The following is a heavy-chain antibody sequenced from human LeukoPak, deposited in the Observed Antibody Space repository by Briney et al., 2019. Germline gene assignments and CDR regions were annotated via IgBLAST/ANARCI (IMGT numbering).Heavy chain of an antibody. CDR1: GFTFSSYS. V-gene: IGHV3-21*01. CDR3: ARDPQLAAAGKGASYYYYYMDV. D-gene: IGHD6-13*01. Sequence: PGGSLRLSCAASGFTFSSYSMNWVRQAPGKGLEWVSSISSSSSYIYYADSVKGRFTISRDNAKNSLYLQMNSLRAKDTAVYYCARDPQLAAAGKGASYYYYYMDVWGKGTTVTVSS. J-gene: IGHJ6*03. CDR2: ISSSSSYI.